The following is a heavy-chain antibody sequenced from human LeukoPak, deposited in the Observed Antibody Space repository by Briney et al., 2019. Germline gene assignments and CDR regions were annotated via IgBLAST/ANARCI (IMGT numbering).Heavy chain of an antibody. J-gene: IGHJ4*02. V-gene: IGHV3-7*01. Sequence: SGGSLRLSCAASGFTFSSYWMSWVRQAPGKGLEWVANIKQDGSEKYYVDSVKGRFTISRDNAKNSLYLQMNSLRAGDTAVYYRARVGYCSTTSCYWRAFDCWGQGTLVTVSS. CDR3: ARVGYCSTTSCYWRAFDC. CDR2: IKQDGSEK. CDR1: GFTFSSYW. D-gene: IGHD2-2*01.